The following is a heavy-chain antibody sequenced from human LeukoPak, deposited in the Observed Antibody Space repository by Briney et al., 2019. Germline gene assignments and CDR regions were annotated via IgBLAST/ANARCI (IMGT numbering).Heavy chain of an antibody. CDR2: IIPIFGTA. CDR1: GGTFSSYA. D-gene: IGHD2-2*01. Sequence: VASVKVSCKASGGTFSSYAISWVRQAPGQGLEWMGGIIPIFGTAKYAQKFQGRVTITADESTSTAYMELSSLRSEDTAVYYCASNPGFLGYCSSNSCYFDYWGQGTLVTVPS. CDR3: ASNPGFLGYCSSNSCYFDY. J-gene: IGHJ4*02. V-gene: IGHV1-69*13.